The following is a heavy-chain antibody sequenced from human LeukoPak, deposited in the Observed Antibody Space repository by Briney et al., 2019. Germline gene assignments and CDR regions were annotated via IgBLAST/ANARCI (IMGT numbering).Heavy chain of an antibody. CDR1: GGSISSSSYY. Sequence: PSETLSLTCTVSGGSISSSSYYWGWIRQPPGKGLEWIGSIYYSGSTYYNPSLKSRVTISVDTSKNQLSLKLSSVTAADTAVYYCARQRRENIMVRGVIITRRGWFDPWGQGTLVTVSS. CDR2: IYYSGST. J-gene: IGHJ5*02. CDR3: ARQRRENIMVRGVIITRRGWFDP. V-gene: IGHV4-39*01. D-gene: IGHD3-10*01.